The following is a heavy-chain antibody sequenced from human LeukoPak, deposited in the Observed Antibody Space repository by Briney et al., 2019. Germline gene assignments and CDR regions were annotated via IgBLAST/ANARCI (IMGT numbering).Heavy chain of an antibody. J-gene: IGHJ6*02. V-gene: IGHV1-46*01. CDR1: GYTFTSYY. D-gene: IGHD3-10*01. CDR3: ARRRRGSGTLATYGMDV. CDR2: INPSGGST. Sequence: GASVKVSCKASGYTFTSYYMHWVRQAPGQGLEWMGIINPSGGSTSYAQKFQGRVTMTRDTSTSTVYMELSSLRFEDTAVYYCARRRRGSGTLATYGMDVWGQGTTVTVSS.